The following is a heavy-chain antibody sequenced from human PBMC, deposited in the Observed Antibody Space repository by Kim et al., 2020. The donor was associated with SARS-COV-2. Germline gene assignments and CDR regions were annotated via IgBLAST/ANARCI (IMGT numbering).Heavy chain of an antibody. D-gene: IGHD4-4*01. Sequence: GGSLRLSCAASGFTFSSYAMHWVRQAPGKGLEWVAVISYDGSNKNYADAVKGRFTISRDNSQKTLYLQMNSLRAEDTAVYYCVRDRCYSNYFSYWGQGTLVTVSS. CDR2: ISYDGSNK. J-gene: IGHJ4*02. CDR3: VRDRCYSNYFSY. CDR1: GFTFSSYA. V-gene: IGHV3-30*04.